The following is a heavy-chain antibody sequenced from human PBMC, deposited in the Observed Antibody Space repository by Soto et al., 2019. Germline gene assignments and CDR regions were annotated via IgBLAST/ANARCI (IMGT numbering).Heavy chain of an antibody. CDR3: ARVEPDTAMVYYGMDV. J-gene: IGHJ6*02. CDR1: GFTFSSYG. V-gene: IGHV3-33*01. CDR2: IWYDGSNK. D-gene: IGHD5-18*01. Sequence: GGSLRLSCAASGFTFSSYGMRWVRQAPGKGLEWVAVIWYDGSNKYYADSVKGRFTISRDNSKNTLYLQMNSLRAEDTAVYYCARVEPDTAMVYYGMDVWGQGTTVTVSS.